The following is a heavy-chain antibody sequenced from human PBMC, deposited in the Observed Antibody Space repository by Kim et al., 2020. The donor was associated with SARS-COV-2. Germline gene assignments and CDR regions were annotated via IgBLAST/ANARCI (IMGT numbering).Heavy chain of an antibody. D-gene: IGHD5-18*01. V-gene: IGHV4-31*03. CDR2: IYYSGST. CDR3: ARGDTAMVGNWFDP. CDR1: GGSISSGGYY. Sequence: SETLSLTCTVSGGSISSGGYYWSWIRQHPGKGLEWIGYIYYSGSTYYNPSLKSRVTISVDTSKNQFSLKLSSVTAADTAVYYCARGDTAMVGNWFDPWGQGTLVTVSS. J-gene: IGHJ5*02.